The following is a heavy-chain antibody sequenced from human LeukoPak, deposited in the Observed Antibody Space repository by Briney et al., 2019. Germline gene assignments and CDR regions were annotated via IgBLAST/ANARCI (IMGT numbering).Heavy chain of an antibody. J-gene: IGHJ5*02. V-gene: IGHV3-20*04. CDR2: INWNGGST. CDR1: GFTFDDYG. D-gene: IGHD1-1*01. CDR3: ASDPPDNWNFEYNWFDP. Sequence: PGGSLRLSCAASGFTFDDYGMSWVRQAPGKGLEWVSGINWNGGSTGYADSVKGRFTISRDNAKNSLYLQMNSLRAEDTALYYCASDPPDNWNFEYNWFDPWGQGTLVTVSS.